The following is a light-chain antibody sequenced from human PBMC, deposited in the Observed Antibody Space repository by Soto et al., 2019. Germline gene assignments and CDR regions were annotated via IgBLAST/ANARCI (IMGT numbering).Light chain of an antibody. V-gene: IGLV2-14*01. Sequence: QSALTQPASVSESPGQSITISCTGTSSDVGGFNYVSWYQQHPGKAPKLMIYDVSNRPSGVSNRFSGSKSGNTASLTISGLPADDEADYSCSSYTSSSTGVFGGGTKVTVL. CDR3: SSYTSSSTGV. J-gene: IGLJ3*02. CDR2: DVS. CDR1: SSDVGGFNY.